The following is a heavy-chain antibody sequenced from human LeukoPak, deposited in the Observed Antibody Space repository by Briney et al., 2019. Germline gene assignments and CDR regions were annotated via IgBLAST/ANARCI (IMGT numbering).Heavy chain of an antibody. D-gene: IGHD2-15*01. V-gene: IGHV4-4*07. CDR1: GGSISSYF. J-gene: IGHJ4*02. Sequence: SETLSLTCTVSGGSISSYFWNWIRQPAGKGLEWIWRIYSSGSADYNPSLKSRLTMSVDMSKNQISLNLSSVTAADSAVYYCARARGRLLLIDYWGQGTLVAVSS. CDR3: ARARGRLLLIDY. CDR2: IYSSGSA.